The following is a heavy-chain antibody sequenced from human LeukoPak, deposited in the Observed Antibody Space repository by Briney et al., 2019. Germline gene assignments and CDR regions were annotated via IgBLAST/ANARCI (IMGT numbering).Heavy chain of an antibody. Sequence: GASVKVSCKASGYTFTGYYMHWVRQAPGQGLEWMGRIIPIFGIANYAQKFQGRVTITADKSTSTAYMELSSLRSEDTAVYYCARGGYYYDSSGYYPYYFDYWGQGTLVTVSS. CDR1: GYTFTGYY. D-gene: IGHD3-22*01. CDR2: IIPIFGIA. CDR3: ARGGYYYDSSGYYPYYFDY. V-gene: IGHV1-69*04. J-gene: IGHJ4*02.